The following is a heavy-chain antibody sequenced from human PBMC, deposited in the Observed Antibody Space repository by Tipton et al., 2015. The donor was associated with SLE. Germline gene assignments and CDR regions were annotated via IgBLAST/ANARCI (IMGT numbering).Heavy chain of an antibody. J-gene: IGHJ4*02. D-gene: IGHD7-27*01. Sequence: QLVQSGGEVKKPGEFLKISCKASGYRFSNHWIAWVRQMPGKGLEWMGIIYPGDSDTKYSPSFQGQVTISADKSISTAYLQWSSLKASDTAMYYCARQLDLTGDVDYWGQGTLVTVSS. CDR1: GYRFSNHW. V-gene: IGHV5-51*01. CDR2: IYPGDSDT. CDR3: ARQLDLTGDVDY.